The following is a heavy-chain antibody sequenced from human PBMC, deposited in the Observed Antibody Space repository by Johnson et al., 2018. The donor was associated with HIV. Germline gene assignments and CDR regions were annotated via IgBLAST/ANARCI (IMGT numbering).Heavy chain of an antibody. D-gene: IGHD3-10*01. CDR1: GFTFSTYW. CDR2: INTDGSAT. V-gene: IGHV3-74*02. J-gene: IGHJ3*02. Sequence: EMQLVESGGGLVQPGGSLRLSCAASGFTFSTYWMHWVRQPPGKGLVWVSRINTDGSATTYADSVRGRFTISRDNAKNTLYLQMNSLRAEDTAVYYCVRRPVGAGPGADTVDIWGQGTMVTVSS. CDR3: VRRPVGAGPGADTVDI.